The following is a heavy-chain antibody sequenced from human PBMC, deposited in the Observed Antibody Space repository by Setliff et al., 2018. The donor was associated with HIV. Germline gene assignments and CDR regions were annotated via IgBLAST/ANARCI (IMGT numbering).Heavy chain of an antibody. CDR3: ARDQALEMATK. CDR2: IIPILGIA. CDR1: GGTFSSYA. J-gene: IGHJ4*02. V-gene: IGHV1-69*10. Sequence: SVKVSCKASGGTFSSYAISWVRQAPGQGLEWMGGIIPILGIANYAQKFQGRVTITADKSTSPAYMELSSLRSEDTAVYYCARDQALEMATKWGQGTLVTVSS. D-gene: IGHD5-12*01.